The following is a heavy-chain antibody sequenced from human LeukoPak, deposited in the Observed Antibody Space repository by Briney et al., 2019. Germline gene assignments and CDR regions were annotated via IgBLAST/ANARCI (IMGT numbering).Heavy chain of an antibody. CDR2: ISDSGGRT. CDR3: ARTYCIGSSCPGVFEY. J-gene: IGHJ4*02. V-gene: IGHV3-23*01. D-gene: IGHD2-15*01. Sequence: GGSLRLSCAASGFPFSSYAMSWVRQAPGKGLEWVSVISDSGGRTYSAASVKGRFTISRDNSKDTLYLQMNSLRAEDTAVYYCARTYCIGSSCPGVFEYWGQGTLVAVSS. CDR1: GFPFSSYA.